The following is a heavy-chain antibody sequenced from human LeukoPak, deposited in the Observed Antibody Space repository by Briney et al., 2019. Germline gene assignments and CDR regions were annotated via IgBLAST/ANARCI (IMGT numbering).Heavy chain of an antibody. CDR1: GYTFTSYY. J-gene: IGHJ4*02. CDR2: INPSGGST. CDR3: ARDLGPNNWIDDFDY. D-gene: IGHD1-20*01. V-gene: IGHV1-46*01. Sequence: GASVKVSCRASGYTFTSYYMHWVRQAPGQGLEWMGIINPSGGSTSYAQKFQGRVTMTRDTSTSTVYMELSSLRSEDTAVYYCARDLGPNNWIDDFDYWGQGTLVTVSS.